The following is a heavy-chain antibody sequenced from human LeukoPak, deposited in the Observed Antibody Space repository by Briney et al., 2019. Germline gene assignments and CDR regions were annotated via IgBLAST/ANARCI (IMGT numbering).Heavy chain of an antibody. Sequence: SETLSLTCTVSGGSITTYYWSWIRQPPGKGLEWIGYIDYSGSTNYNPSLKSRVTISIDTSKNQFSLKLNSVTAADTAVYYCARLNGGGWGQGTLVTVSS. D-gene: IGHD2-21*01. CDR2: IDYSGST. CDR1: GGSITTYY. V-gene: IGHV4-59*08. J-gene: IGHJ4*02. CDR3: ARLNGGG.